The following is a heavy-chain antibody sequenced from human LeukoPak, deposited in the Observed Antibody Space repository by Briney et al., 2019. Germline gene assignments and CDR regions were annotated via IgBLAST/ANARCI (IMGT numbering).Heavy chain of an antibody. CDR2: IIPIFGTA. Sequence: ATVKVSCKASGGTFSSYAISWVRQAPGQGLEWMGGIIPIFGTANYAQKFQGRVTITADESTSTAYMELSSLRSEDTAVYYCARGPSGSYYSEYFQHWGQGTLVTVSS. CDR1: GGTFSSYA. D-gene: IGHD1-26*01. J-gene: IGHJ1*01. CDR3: ARGPSGSYYSEYFQH. V-gene: IGHV1-69*13.